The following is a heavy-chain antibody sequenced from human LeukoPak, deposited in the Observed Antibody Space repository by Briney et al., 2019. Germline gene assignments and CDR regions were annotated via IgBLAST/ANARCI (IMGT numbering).Heavy chain of an antibody. CDR2: ISGSGGST. CDR3: AKEYGSSWYVNDFDY. D-gene: IGHD6-13*01. J-gene: IGHJ4*02. Sequence: GRSLRLSCAASGFTFSSYAMSWVRQAPGKGLEWVSAISGSGGSTYYADSVKGRFTISRDNSKNTLYLQMNSLRAEDTAVYYCAKEYGSSWYVNDFDYWGQGTLVTVSS. V-gene: IGHV3-23*01. CDR1: GFTFSSYA.